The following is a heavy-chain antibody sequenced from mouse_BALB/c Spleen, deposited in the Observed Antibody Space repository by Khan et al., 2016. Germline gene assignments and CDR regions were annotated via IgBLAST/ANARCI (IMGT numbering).Heavy chain of an antibody. Sequence: EVQLQESGPGLVKPSQSLSLTCTVTGYSITSDYAWNWIRQFPGNKLEWMGYISYSGSTSYNPSLKSRISITRDTSKNQFFLQLNSVTTEDTATHYCARWDGYIYWGQGTTLTVSS. J-gene: IGHJ2*01. D-gene: IGHD1-2*01. CDR3: ARWDGYIY. V-gene: IGHV3-2*02. CDR1: GYSITSDYA. CDR2: ISYSGST.